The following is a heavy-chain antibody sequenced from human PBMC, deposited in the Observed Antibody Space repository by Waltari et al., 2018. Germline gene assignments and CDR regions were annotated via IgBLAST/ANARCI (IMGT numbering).Heavy chain of an antibody. Sequence: QLVPSGAEVKKPGSSVIVSCKASGGTFNSFALSWVRQAPGQGLEWMGGIIPRFNTPTYARKFQGRLTVTADESTSTAYMELNSLRSEDSALYYCATRIPSDHSGSFYYYGMDVWGQGTTVTVSS. CDR3: ATRIPSDHSGSFYYYGMDV. D-gene: IGHD6-6*01. J-gene: IGHJ6*02. CDR2: IIPRFNTP. CDR1: GGTFNSFA. V-gene: IGHV1-69*13.